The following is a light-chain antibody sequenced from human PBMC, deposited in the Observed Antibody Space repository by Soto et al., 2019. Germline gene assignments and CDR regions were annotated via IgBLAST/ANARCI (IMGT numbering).Light chain of an antibody. CDR1: QTFRNN. CDR2: GAS. V-gene: IGKV3-15*01. CDR3: QQYHEWPLT. Sequence: IEMTQSPATLSVSPGERATLSCRASQTFRNNLAWYQQKPGQAPRLLIWGASTRATGIPARFSGSQSGTEVTLTISSLQSEDFAVYYCQQYHEWPLTFGGGTKVEIK. J-gene: IGKJ4*01.